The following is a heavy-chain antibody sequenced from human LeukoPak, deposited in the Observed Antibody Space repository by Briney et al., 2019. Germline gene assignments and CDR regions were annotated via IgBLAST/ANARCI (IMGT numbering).Heavy chain of an antibody. CDR2: ISAYNGNT. CDR3: ARGGAVTMVRGVPFGMDV. Sequence: ASVKVSCKASGYTFTSYGISWVRQAPGQGLEWMGWISAYNGNTNYAQKLQGRVTMTTDTSTSTAYMELRSLRSDDTAVYYCARGGAVTMVRGVPFGMDVWGQGTTVTVSS. CDR1: GYTFTSYG. V-gene: IGHV1-18*01. D-gene: IGHD3-10*01. J-gene: IGHJ6*02.